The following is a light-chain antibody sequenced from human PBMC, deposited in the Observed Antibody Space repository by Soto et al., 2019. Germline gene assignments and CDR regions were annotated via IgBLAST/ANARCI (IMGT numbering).Light chain of an antibody. CDR3: QQRSNWPRT. CDR1: QSVGSY. V-gene: IGKV3-11*01. J-gene: IGKJ5*01. CDR2: DAS. Sequence: EIVLTQSPATLSLSPGERATLSCRASQSVGSYLAWYQQRPGQAPSLLIYDASSRATGIPARFSGSGSGTDFSLSISSREAEDFAVYYCQQRSNWPRTFGQGTRLAIK.